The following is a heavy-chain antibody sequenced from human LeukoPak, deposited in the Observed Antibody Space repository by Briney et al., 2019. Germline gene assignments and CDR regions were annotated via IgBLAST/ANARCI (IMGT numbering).Heavy chain of an antibody. CDR1: GFTFSSYA. Sequence: GGSLRLSCAASGFTFSSYAMSWVRQAPGKGLEWVSSIDPSSTYIYYADSVKGRFTISRDNAQNSLYLQMNSLRAEDTAVYYCTRGSYGDYEYWGQGTLVTVSS. CDR3: TRGSYGDYEY. J-gene: IGHJ4*02. CDR2: IDPSSTYI. V-gene: IGHV3-21*01. D-gene: IGHD4-17*01.